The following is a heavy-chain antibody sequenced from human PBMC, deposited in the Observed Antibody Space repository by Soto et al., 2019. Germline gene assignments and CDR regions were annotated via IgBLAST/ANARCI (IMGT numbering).Heavy chain of an antibody. D-gene: IGHD6-19*01. J-gene: IGHJ4*02. CDR3: TTQWLVPPY. V-gene: IGHV3-15*01. Sequence: EVQLVESGGGLVKPGGSLRPSCAASGFTFSNAWMSWVRQAPGKGLEWVGRIKSKTDGGTTDYAAPVKGRFTISRDDSKNTLYLQMNSLKTEDTAVYYCTTQWLVPPYWGQGTLVTVSS. CDR1: GFTFSNAW. CDR2: IKSKTDGGTT.